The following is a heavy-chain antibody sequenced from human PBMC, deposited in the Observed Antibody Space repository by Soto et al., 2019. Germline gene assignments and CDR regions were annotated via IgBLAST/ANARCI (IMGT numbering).Heavy chain of an antibody. J-gene: IGHJ4*02. CDR3: ATDIGATQGPSYN. D-gene: IGHD1-26*01. CDR2: LSNTGRGT. Sequence: HPGGSLRLSCVVSIFPFGANAMSLVRQAPGKGLEWVSCLSNTGRGTSYADSVKCPFNISRDNSENTVYLQMNSLRVEYTAVYYCATDIGATQGPSYNWGQGTRVTVSS. V-gene: IGHV3-23*01. CDR1: IFPFGANA.